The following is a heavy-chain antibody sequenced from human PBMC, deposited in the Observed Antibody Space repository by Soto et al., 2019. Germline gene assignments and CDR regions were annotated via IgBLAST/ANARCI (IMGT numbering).Heavy chain of an antibody. CDR2: ITGSGDAT. D-gene: IGHD2-2*01. Sequence: PGRSLRLSCAASGFTFSSFAMSWVRQAPGKGLEWVSAITGSGDATFYADSVRGRFTISRDNSKNTLYLQMNSLGAEDTALYYCASGLVGYCSSSSCHAYRFDPWGQGTLVTVSS. CDR1: GFTFSSFA. CDR3: ASGLVGYCSSSSCHAYRFDP. V-gene: IGHV3-23*01. J-gene: IGHJ5*02.